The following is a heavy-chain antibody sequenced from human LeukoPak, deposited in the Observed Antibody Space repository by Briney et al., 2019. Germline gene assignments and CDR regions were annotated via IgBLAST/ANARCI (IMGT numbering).Heavy chain of an antibody. Sequence: ASVKVSCKASGYTFTSYGISWVRQAPGQGLEWMGWISAYNGNSNYAQKLQGRVTMTTDTSTSTGYMELRSLRSDDTAAYYCARDAGKTPYYYDSSGSYYYYYMDVWGKGTTVTVSS. CDR1: GYTFTSYG. D-gene: IGHD3-22*01. J-gene: IGHJ6*03. CDR2: ISAYNGNS. V-gene: IGHV1-18*01. CDR3: ARDAGKTPYYYDSSGSYYYYYMDV.